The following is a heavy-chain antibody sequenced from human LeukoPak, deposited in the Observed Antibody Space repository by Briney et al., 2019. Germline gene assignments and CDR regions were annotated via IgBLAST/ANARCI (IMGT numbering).Heavy chain of an antibody. CDR1: GFTFDDYA. J-gene: IGHJ6*03. V-gene: IGHV3-9*01. CDR2: ISRNSGSI. Sequence: PGGSLRLSCAASGFTFDDYAMHWVRQAPGKGLEWVSGISRNSGSIGYADSVKGRFTISRDNAKNSLYLQMNSLRAEDTALYYCAKGGVYGPLDYYYYMDVWGKGTTVTVSS. D-gene: IGHD2/OR15-2a*01. CDR3: AKGGVYGPLDYYYYMDV.